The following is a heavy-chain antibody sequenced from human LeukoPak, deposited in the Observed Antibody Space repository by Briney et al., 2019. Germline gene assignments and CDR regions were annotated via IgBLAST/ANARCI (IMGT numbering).Heavy chain of an antibody. CDR3: AKGHVMYCSSTSCHRFAFDI. V-gene: IGHV3-30*02. CDR2: IRYDGSNK. D-gene: IGHD2-2*02. Sequence: GGSLRLSCAASGFTFSSYGMQWVRQAPGKELEWVACIRYDGSNKYYADSVKGRFTISRDNSKNTLYLQMNSLRAEDTAVYYCAKGHVMYCSSTSCHRFAFDIWGQGTMVTVSS. J-gene: IGHJ3*02. CDR1: GFTFSSYG.